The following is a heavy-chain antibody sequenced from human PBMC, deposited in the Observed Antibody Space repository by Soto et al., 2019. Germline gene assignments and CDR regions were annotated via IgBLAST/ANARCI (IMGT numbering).Heavy chain of an antibody. D-gene: IGHD2-15*01. CDR2: ISGSGGST. V-gene: IGHV3-23*01. Sequence: PGGSLRLSCAASGFTFSSYAMSWVRQAPGKGLEWVSAISGSGGSTYYADSVKGRFTNSRDNSKNTLYLQMNSLRAEDTAVYYCAKVRGGVKGRYCSGGSCYFWYFDYWGQGTLVTVSS. J-gene: IGHJ4*02. CDR3: AKVRGGVKGRYCSGGSCYFWYFDY. CDR1: GFTFSSYA.